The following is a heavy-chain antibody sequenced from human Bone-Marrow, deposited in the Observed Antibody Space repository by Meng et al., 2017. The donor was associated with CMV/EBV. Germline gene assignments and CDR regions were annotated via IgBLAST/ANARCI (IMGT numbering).Heavy chain of an antibody. J-gene: IGHJ4*02. Sequence: GGSLRLSCAASGFTFSSYGMHWVRQAPGKGLEWVAFIRYDGSNKYYADSVKGRFTISRDNSKNTLYLQMNSLRAEDTAVYYCAKELDGEYAPLPDYWGQGTLVTVSS. CDR1: GFTFSSYG. V-gene: IGHV3-30*02. D-gene: IGHD4-17*01. CDR3: AKELDGEYAPLPDY. CDR2: IRYDGSNK.